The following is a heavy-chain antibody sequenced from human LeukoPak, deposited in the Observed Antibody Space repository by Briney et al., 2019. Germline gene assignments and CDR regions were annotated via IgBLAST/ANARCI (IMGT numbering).Heavy chain of an antibody. CDR1: GFTFSSYA. D-gene: IGHD3-22*01. CDR2: ISSSSTYI. V-gene: IGHV3-21*01. J-gene: IGHJ3*02. Sequence: GGSLRLSCAASGFTFSSYAMSWVRQAPGKGLEWVSSISSSSTYIYYADSMKGRFTISRDNAKNSLYLQMNSLRAEDTALYYCAKEYSYSSGSKGYDAFDIWGQGTMVTVSS. CDR3: AKEYSYSSGSKGYDAFDI.